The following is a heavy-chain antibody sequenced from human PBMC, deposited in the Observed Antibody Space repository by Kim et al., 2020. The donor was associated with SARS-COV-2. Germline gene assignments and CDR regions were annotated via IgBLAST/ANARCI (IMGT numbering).Heavy chain of an antibody. Sequence: SETLSLTCSVSGDSIGSYYWNWIRQPARKGLEYIGRIYSSGATNYNPSLKSRVSVSVDTSKNRFSLRPNSVTAADTAVYYCARGGIAVPGAAVTRYYYYTMDVWGQGTTVTVSS. CDR2: IYSSGAT. CDR3: ARGGIAVPGAAVTRYYYYTMDV. V-gene: IGHV4-4*07. CDR1: GDSIGSYY. D-gene: IGHD6-19*01. J-gene: IGHJ6*02.